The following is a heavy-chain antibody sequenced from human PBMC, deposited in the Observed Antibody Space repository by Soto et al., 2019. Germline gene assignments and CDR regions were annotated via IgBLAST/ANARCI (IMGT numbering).Heavy chain of an antibody. CDR1: GYTFTSYD. CDR2: MNPNSGNT. D-gene: IGHD3-3*01. CDR3: ARVPKERITIFGVVMNYYYYMDV. Sequence: ASVKVSCKASGYTFTSYDINWVRQATGQGLEWMGWMNPNSGNTGYAQKFQGRVTMTRNTSISTAYMELSSLRSEDTAVYYCARVPKERITIFGVVMNYYYYMDVWGKGTTVTVSS. J-gene: IGHJ6*03. V-gene: IGHV1-8*01.